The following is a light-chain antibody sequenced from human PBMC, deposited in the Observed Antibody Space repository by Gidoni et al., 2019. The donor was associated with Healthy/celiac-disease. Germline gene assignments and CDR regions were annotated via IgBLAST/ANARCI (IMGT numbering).Light chain of an antibody. V-gene: IGLV2-14*04. CDR3: SSYTSSSTLVV. CDR2: DVS. J-gene: IGLJ2*01. Sequence: PGQSITISCTGTSSDVGGYNYVSWYQQHPGKAPKLMIYDVSNRPSGVSNRFSGSKSGNTASLTISGLQAEDEADYYCSSYTSSSTLVVFGGGTKLTVL. CDR1: SSDVGGYNY.